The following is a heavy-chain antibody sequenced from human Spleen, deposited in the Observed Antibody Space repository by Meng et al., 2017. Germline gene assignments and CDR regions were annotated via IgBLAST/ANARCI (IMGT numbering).Heavy chain of an antibody. D-gene: IGHD2-15*01. V-gene: IGHV3-21*01. CDR2: ISRESLYI. Sequence: VQLVESGGGFDKSGRSLRLSCAASGFTFRNYSMNWVRQAPGKGLEWVSSISRESLYIFYADSVKGRFTISRDNAKNLMYLQMNSLSPEYTAVFYCARFETVGVATGDFWGQGTLVTVSS. CDR3: ARFETVGVATGDF. CDR1: GFTFRNYS. J-gene: IGHJ4*02.